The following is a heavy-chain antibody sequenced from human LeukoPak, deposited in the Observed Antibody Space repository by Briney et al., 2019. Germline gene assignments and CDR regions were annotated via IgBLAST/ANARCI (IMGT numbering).Heavy chain of an antibody. CDR1: GFTFSSYA. CDR3: ARELVDAFNI. Sequence: GRSLRLSCAASGFTFSSYAMHWVRQAPGKGLEWVAVISYDGSNKYYADSVKGRFTISRDNSKNTLYLQMNSLRAEDTAVYYCARELVDAFNIWGQGTMVTVSS. V-gene: IGHV3-30-3*01. J-gene: IGHJ3*02. CDR2: ISYDGSNK. D-gene: IGHD6-6*01.